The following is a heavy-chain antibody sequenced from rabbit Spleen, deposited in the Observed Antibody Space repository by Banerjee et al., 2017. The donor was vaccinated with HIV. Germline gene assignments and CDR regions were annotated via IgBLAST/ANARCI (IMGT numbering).Heavy chain of an antibody. CDR1: GFTLSSYYM. CDR2: IDPIFGIT. V-gene: IGHV1S45*01. D-gene: IGHD7-1*01. CDR3: ARFYAGYGDFGYAAM. Sequence: QEHLKESGGGLVQPGGSLKLSCTASGFTLSSYYMNWVRQAPGKGLEWIGYIDPIFGITYYANWVNGRFSISKTSSTTVTLQMTSLTAADTATYFCARFYAGYGDFGYAAMWGPGTLVTVS. J-gene: IGHJ4*01.